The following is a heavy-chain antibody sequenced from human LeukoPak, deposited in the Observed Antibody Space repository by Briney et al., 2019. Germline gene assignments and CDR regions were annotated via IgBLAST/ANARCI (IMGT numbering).Heavy chain of an antibody. V-gene: IGHV3-9*01. Sequence: GGSLRLSCAASGFTFDDYAMHWVRQAPGRGLEWVSGISWNSGSIGYADSVKGRFTISRDNAKNSLYLQMNSLRAEDTALYYCAKEGTYYYDSSGYLRSSYFDYWGQGTLVTVS. CDR1: GFTFDDYA. CDR2: ISWNSGSI. D-gene: IGHD3-22*01. CDR3: AKEGTYYYDSSGYLRSSYFDY. J-gene: IGHJ4*02.